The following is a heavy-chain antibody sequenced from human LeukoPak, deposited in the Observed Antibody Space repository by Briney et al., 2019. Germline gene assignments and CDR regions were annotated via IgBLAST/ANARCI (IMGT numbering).Heavy chain of an antibody. CDR1: GFAFNTYS. D-gene: IGHD6-13*01. CDR3: ARDRGYYFDY. CDR2: ISSSSTTI. V-gene: IGHV3-48*02. J-gene: IGHJ4*02. Sequence: GGSLRLSCAASGFAFNTYSMNWVRQAPGKGLEWVSFISSSSTTIYYADSVKGRFTISRDNAKNSLYLQMNSRRDDDTAVYFCARDRGYYFDYWGQGTLVTVSS.